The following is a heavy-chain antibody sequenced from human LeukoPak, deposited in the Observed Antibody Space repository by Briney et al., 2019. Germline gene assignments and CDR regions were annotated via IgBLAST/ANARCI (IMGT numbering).Heavy chain of an antibody. CDR3: ARVLSQYYYYYGMDV. CDR1: GFTFSSYG. J-gene: IGHJ6*02. V-gene: IGHV3-33*01. CDR2: IWYDGSNK. Sequence: PGGSLRLSRAASGFTFSSYGMHWVRQAPGKGLEWVAVIWYDGSNKYYADSVKGRFTISRDNSKNTLYLQMNSLRAEDTAVYYCARVLSQYYYYYGMDVWGQGTTVTVSS.